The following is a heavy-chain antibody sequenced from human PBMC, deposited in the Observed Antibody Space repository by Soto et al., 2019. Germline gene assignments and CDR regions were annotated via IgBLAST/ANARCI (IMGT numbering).Heavy chain of an antibody. CDR1: GGSISSSSYY. CDR3: ARESRGTYYYDSSNYRYFDY. V-gene: IGHV4-39*02. Sequence: SETLSLTGTVSGGSISSSSYYWGWIRQPPGKGLEWIGSIYYSGSTYYNPSLKSRVTISVDTSKNQFSLKLSSVTAADTAVYYCARESRGTYYYDSSNYRYFDYWGQGTLVTVSS. D-gene: IGHD3-22*01. J-gene: IGHJ4*02. CDR2: IYYSGST.